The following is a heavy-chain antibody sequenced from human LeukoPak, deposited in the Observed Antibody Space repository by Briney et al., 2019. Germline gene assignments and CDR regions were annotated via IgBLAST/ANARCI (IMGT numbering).Heavy chain of an antibody. J-gene: IGHJ6*02. CDR3: ARDHCTSTGCYEDYYYGMDV. V-gene: IGHV1-2*02. CDR1: GYTFTGYY. D-gene: IGHD2-2*01. Sequence: ASVKVSCKASGYTFTGYYIQWVRQAPGQGLEGMGWINPNSGGTTYAQKSQGRVTMTRDTSISTAYMELSRLRSDDTAVYYCARDHCTSTGCYEDYYYGMDVWGQGTTVTVSS. CDR2: INPNSGGT.